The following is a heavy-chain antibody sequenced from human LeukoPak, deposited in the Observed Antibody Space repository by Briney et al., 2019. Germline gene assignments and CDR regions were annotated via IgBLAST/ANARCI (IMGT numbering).Heavy chain of an antibody. Sequence: SETLSLTCAVYGGSFSGYYWSWIRQPPGKGLEWIGEINHSGSTNYNPSLKSRVTISVDTSKNQFSLKLSSVTAADTAVYYCARGLGVWRYYFDYWGQGTLVTVSS. D-gene: IGHD1-1*01. CDR2: INHSGST. J-gene: IGHJ4*02. CDR3: ARGLGVWRYYFDY. V-gene: IGHV4-34*01. CDR1: GGSFSGYY.